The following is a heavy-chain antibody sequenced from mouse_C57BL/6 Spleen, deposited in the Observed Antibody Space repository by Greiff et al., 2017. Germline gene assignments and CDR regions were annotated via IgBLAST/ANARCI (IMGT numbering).Heavy chain of an antibody. V-gene: IGHV1-53*01. CDR3: AGWTVVVRDWYVDV. J-gene: IGHJ1*03. D-gene: IGHD1-1*01. Sequence: QVQLQQPGTELVKPGASVKLSCKASGYTFTSYWMHWVKQRPGQGLEWIGNINPSNGGTNYNEKFKSKATLTVDKSSSTAYMQLSSLTSEDSAVYDCAGWTVVVRDWYVDVWGTGTTVTVSS. CDR1: GYTFTSYW. CDR2: INPSNGGT.